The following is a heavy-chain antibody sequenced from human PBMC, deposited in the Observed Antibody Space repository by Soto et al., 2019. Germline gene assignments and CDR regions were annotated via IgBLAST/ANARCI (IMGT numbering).Heavy chain of an antibody. J-gene: IGHJ4*02. CDR2: ISSNGDDT. D-gene: IGHD6-13*01. V-gene: IGHV3-64*01. CDR3: ARGGYSSSPPPYYFDF. CDR1: GFTFSNYA. Sequence: GGSLRLSCAVSGFTFSNYAMHWVRQAPGKGLEYVSAISSNGDDTYYANSVKGRFTISRDNSKNMLYLQMGSLRAEDMAVYYCARGGYSSSPPPYYFDFWGQGTLVTVSS.